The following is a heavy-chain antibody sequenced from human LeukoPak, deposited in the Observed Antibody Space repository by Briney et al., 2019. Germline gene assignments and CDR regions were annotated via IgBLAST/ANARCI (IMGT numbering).Heavy chain of an antibody. J-gene: IGHJ4*02. CDR2: IIPIFGTA. V-gene: IGHV1-69*05. CDR3: ARGSIAARLYYFDY. Sequence: SVKVSCKASGGTFSSYAISWVRQAPGQGLEWMGRIIPIFGTANYSQKFQGRVTITTDESTSTAYIELSSLRSEDTAVYYCARGSIAARLYYFDYWGQGTLVTVSS. D-gene: IGHD6-6*01. CDR1: GGTFSSYA.